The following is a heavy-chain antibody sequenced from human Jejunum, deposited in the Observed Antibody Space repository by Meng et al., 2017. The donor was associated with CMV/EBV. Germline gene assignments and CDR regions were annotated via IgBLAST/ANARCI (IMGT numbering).Heavy chain of an antibody. D-gene: IGHD1-26*01. Sequence: CKASGSTFSNSATSWVRQAPGQGLEWMGNIIPVFDRTNYAQKFRGRVTITADRSTNTAYMELSSLRSDDTAIYYCAGGLGGTIDYWGQGTLVTVSS. CDR3: AGGLGGTIDY. CDR1: GSTFSNSA. J-gene: IGHJ4*02. CDR2: IIPVFDRT. V-gene: IGHV1-69*04.